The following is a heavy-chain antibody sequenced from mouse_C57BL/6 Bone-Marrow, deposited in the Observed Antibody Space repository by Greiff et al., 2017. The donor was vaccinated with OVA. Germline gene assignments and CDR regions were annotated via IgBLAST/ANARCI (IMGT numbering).Heavy chain of an antibody. V-gene: IGHV14-4*01. Sequence: EVKLQESGAELVRPGASVKLSCTASGFNIKDDYMHWVKERPEQGLEWIGWIDPENGDTEYASKFQGKATITADTSSKTVYLHLSSLTSEDTAVYYCTTYRYWGPGTTLTVSS. CDR3: TTYRY. J-gene: IGHJ2*01. CDR2: IDPENGDT. CDR1: GFNIKDDY.